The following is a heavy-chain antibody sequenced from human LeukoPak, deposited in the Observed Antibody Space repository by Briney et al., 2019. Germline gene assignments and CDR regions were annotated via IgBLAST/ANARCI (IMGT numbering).Heavy chain of an antibody. V-gene: IGHV7-4-1*02. D-gene: IGHD2-15*01. CDR2: INTDTGNP. Sequence: ASVKVSCKASGYTFTTYAMNWVRQAPGQGLEWMGWINTDTGNPTYAQGFTGRFVFSLDTSVSTAYLQISSLKAEDTAVYYCARGYCSGGSCPTFIDYWGQGTLVTVSS. CDR1: GYTFTTYA. CDR3: ARGYCSGGSCPTFIDY. J-gene: IGHJ4*02.